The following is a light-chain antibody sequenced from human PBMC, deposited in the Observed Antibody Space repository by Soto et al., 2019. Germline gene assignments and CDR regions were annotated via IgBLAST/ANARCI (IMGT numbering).Light chain of an antibody. V-gene: IGKV2-28*01. CDR1: QSLLHSNGYNY. CDR2: LGS. Sequence: DIVMTQSPLSLPVTPGEPASISCRSSQSLLHSNGYNYLDWYLQKPGQSPQLLIYLGSSRASGVPDRFSGSGSGTDFSLKISRVEAEDVGAYYCMQALQTPWTFGQGTKLEIK. J-gene: IGKJ2*02. CDR3: MQALQTPWT.